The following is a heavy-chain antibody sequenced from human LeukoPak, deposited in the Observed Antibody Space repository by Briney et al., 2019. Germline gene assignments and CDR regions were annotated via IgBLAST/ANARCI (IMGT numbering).Heavy chain of an antibody. J-gene: IGHJ4*02. CDR3: ARGYYDSSGYYDY. CDR2: INPNSGGT. CDR1: GGTFSSYA. V-gene: IGHV1-2*02. D-gene: IGHD3-22*01. Sequence: ASVKVSCKASGGTFSSYAISWVRQAPGQGLEWMGWINPNSGGTNYAQKFQGRVTMTRDTSISTAYMELSRLRSDDTAVYYCARGYYDSSGYYDYWGQGTLVTVSS.